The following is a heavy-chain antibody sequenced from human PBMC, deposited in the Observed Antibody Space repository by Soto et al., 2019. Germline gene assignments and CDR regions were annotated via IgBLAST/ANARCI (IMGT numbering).Heavy chain of an antibody. Sequence: VQLLESGGGLVQPGGSLRLSCAASGFTFSSYAMSWVRQAPGKGLEWVSAISGSGGSTYYADSVKGRFTISRDNSKNTLYLQMNSLRAEDTAVYYCAKGASFYYDSSGSHFDYWGQGTLVTVSS. CDR2: ISGSGGST. D-gene: IGHD3-22*01. CDR1: GFTFSSYA. V-gene: IGHV3-23*01. CDR3: AKGASFYYDSSGSHFDY. J-gene: IGHJ4*02.